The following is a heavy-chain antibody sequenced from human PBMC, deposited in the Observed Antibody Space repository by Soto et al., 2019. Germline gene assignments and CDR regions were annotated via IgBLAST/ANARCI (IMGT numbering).Heavy chain of an antibody. CDR3: TTHNYGIDF. CDR2: IKSRSDGGTI. V-gene: IGHV3-15*01. D-gene: IGHD4-17*01. Sequence: EVQLVESGGGLVKPGGSLRLSCAASGFTFSNAWMSWVRQAPGKGLEWVGRIKSRSDGGTIDYAAPVKGRFTISRDDSKNTLYLEMNSLTTEDTAVYYCTTHNYGIDFWGQGTLVTVSS. CDR1: GFTFSNAW. J-gene: IGHJ4*02.